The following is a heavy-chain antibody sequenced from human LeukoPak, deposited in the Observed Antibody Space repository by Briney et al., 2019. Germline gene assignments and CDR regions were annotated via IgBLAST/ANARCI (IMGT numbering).Heavy chain of an antibody. CDR3: ARDHLYYDSSGPNWFDP. Sequence: SVKVPCKASGGTFSSYAISWVRQAPGQGLEWMGGIIPIFGTANYAQKFQGRVTITTDESTSTAYMELSSLRSEDTAVYYCARDHLYYDSSGPNWFDPWGQGTLVTVSS. CDR2: IIPIFGTA. CDR1: GGTFSSYA. V-gene: IGHV1-69*05. J-gene: IGHJ5*02. D-gene: IGHD3-22*01.